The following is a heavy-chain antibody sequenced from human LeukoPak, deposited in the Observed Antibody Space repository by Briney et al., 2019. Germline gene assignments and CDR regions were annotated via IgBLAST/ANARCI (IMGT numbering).Heavy chain of an antibody. CDR1: GFSLSTSGM. CDR3: ARVTPPRGWVVATIIDY. Sequence: ESGPALVRPTQTLTLTCTFSGFSLSTSGMCVSWIRQPPGKGLEWIGEVYHTGSTNYNPSLKSRVTISVDTSKNQFSLKLSSVTAADTAVYYCARVTPPRGWVVATIIDYWGQGTLVTVSS. D-gene: IGHD5-12*01. CDR2: VYHTGST. V-gene: IGHV4-39*07. J-gene: IGHJ4*02.